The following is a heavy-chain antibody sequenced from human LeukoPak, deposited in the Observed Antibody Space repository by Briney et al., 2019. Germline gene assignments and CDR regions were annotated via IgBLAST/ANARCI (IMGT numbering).Heavy chain of an antibody. D-gene: IGHD6-19*01. Sequence: SETLSLTCTVSGGSISSSSYHWGWIRQPPGKGLEWIGSIYYSRSTYYNPSLKSRVTISVDTSKYQFSLKLSSVTAADTAVYYCARDSLYSSGLNAFDIWGQGTMVTVSS. CDR1: GGSISSSSYH. J-gene: IGHJ3*02. V-gene: IGHV4-39*02. CDR3: ARDSLYSSGLNAFDI. CDR2: IYYSRST.